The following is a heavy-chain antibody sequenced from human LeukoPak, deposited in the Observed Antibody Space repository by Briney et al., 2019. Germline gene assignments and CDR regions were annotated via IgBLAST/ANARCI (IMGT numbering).Heavy chain of an antibody. CDR1: GGSISSYY. Sequence: SETLSLTCTVSGGSISSYYWSWIRQPPGKGLEWIGYIYYSGSTNYNPSLKSRVTISVDTSKNQFSLKLSSVTAADTAVYYCARHTPKNDYGDYEEGTDAFDIWGQGTMVTVSS. J-gene: IGHJ3*02. V-gene: IGHV4-59*08. CDR3: ARHTPKNDYGDYEEGTDAFDI. D-gene: IGHD4-17*01. CDR2: IYYSGST.